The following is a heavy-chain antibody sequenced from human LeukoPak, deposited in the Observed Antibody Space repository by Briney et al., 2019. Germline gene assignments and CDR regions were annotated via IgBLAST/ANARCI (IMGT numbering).Heavy chain of an antibody. Sequence: AGSLRLSCAASGFTFSSYAMSWVRQAPGKGLEWVSAISGSGGSTYYADSVKGRFTISRDNSKNTLYLQMNSLRAEDTAVYYCATYYYGSGSFSFDYWGQGTLVTVSS. CDR3: ATYYYGSGSFSFDY. V-gene: IGHV3-23*01. J-gene: IGHJ4*02. CDR1: GFTFSSYA. CDR2: ISGSGGST. D-gene: IGHD3-10*01.